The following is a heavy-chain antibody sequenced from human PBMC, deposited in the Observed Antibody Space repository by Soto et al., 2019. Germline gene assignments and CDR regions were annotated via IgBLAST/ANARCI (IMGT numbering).Heavy chain of an antibody. D-gene: IGHD1-1*01. J-gene: IGHJ6*02. CDR3: SRTPYRRQLVRYYHYGLDV. CDR1: GGSFSGFY. Sequence: NPSETLSLTCAVNGGSFSGFYWTWIRQSPGRGLEWIGEINHSGSARYSPSLKSRVTISLDTSNNQFSLKLSSVTAADTAVYYCSRTPYRRQLVRYYHYGLDVWGQGTTVTV. V-gene: IGHV4-34*01. CDR2: INHSGSA.